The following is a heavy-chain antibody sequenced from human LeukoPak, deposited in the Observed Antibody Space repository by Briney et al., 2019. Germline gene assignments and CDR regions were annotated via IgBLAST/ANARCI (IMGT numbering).Heavy chain of an antibody. CDR3: ARPLVATLLGSSWFDP. Sequence: APVKVSCKASGYTFTSYAISWVRQAPGHGREWMGWISAYSGKANYAQKLQRRVTMTTDTSTSTAYMELRSLRSHDTAVHYCARPLVATLLGSSWFDPWRQRTLVTVSS. D-gene: IGHD2-21*02. CDR1: GYTFTSYA. J-gene: IGHJ5*02. CDR2: ISAYSGKA. V-gene: IGHV1-18*01.